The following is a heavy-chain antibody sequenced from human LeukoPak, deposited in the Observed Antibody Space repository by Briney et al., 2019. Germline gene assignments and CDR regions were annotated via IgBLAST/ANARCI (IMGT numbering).Heavy chain of an antibody. V-gene: IGHV1-46*01. J-gene: IGHJ4*02. D-gene: IGHD3-22*01. CDR2: INPSGGST. Sequence: ASVKVSCKASGYTFTSYYMHWVRQAPGQGLEWMGIINPSGGSTSYAQKFQGRVTITRDTSTSTVYMELSSLRSEDTAVSYCARGPYYYDSSGYYTEHYFDYWGQGTLVTVSS. CDR1: GYTFTSYY. CDR3: ARGPYYYDSSGYYTEHYFDY.